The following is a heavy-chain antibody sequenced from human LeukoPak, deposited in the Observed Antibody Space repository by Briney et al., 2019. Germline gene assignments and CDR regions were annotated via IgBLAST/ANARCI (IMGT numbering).Heavy chain of an antibody. D-gene: IGHD3-10*01. CDR1: GGSFSGYY. J-gene: IGHJ3*02. CDR3: AREGRLWFGGFGAFDI. Sequence: SETLSLTCAVYGGSFSGYYWSWIRQPPGKGLEWIGEINHSGSTNYNPSLKSRVTISVDTSKNQFSLKLSSVTAADTAVYYCAREGRLWFGGFGAFDIWGQGTMVTVSS. V-gene: IGHV4-34*01. CDR2: INHSGST.